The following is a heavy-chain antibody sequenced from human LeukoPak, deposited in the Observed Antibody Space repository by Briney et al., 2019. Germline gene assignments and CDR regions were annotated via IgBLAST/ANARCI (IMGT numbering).Heavy chain of an antibody. CDR1: GFSLSSCA. V-gene: IGHV3-23*01. CDR2: ISGSGTDT. Sequence: PGGSLRLSCAASGFSLSSCAMSWVRQAPGKGLEWVSGISGSGTDTYYADSVKGRFTISRDNSKSTLYLQMNSLRAEDTAVYHCAKKSGDHFHFDFWGQGTLVTVSS. CDR3: AKKSGDHFHFDF. D-gene: IGHD2-21*01. J-gene: IGHJ4*02.